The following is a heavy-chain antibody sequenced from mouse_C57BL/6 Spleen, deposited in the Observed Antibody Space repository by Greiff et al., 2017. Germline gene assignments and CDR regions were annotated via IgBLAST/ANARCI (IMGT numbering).Heavy chain of an antibody. CDR2: IYPGDGDT. V-gene: IGHV1-82*01. CDR1: GYAFSSSW. D-gene: IGHD1-1*01. J-gene: IGHJ2*01. CDR3: ARYPITTVVAYYFDY. Sequence: VQLQESGPELVKPGASVKISCKASGYAFSSSWMNWVKQRPGKGLEWIGRIYPGDGDTNYNGKFKGKATLTADKSSSTAYMQLSSLTSEDSAVYFCARYPITTVVAYYFDYWGQGTTLTVSS.